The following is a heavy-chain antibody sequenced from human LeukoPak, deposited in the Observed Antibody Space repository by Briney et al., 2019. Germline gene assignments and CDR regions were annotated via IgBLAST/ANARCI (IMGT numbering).Heavy chain of an antibody. CDR1: GGSFSGYY. CDR3: ARQYSSSWYIDYYYYYYMDV. Sequence: SETLSLTCAVYGGSFSGYYWSWIRQPPGKGLEWIGEINHSGSTNYNPSLKSRVTISVDTSKNQFSLKLSSVTAADTAVYYCARQYSSSWYIDYYYYYYMDVWGKGTTVTVSS. D-gene: IGHD6-13*01. J-gene: IGHJ6*03. CDR2: INHSGST. V-gene: IGHV4-34*01.